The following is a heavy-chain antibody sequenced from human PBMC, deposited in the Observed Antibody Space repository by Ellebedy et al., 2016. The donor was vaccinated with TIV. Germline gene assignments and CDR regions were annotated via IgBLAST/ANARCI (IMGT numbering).Heavy chain of an antibody. D-gene: IGHD4-17*01. CDR2: IYTSGST. CDR3: ARGWDYGESWFDP. J-gene: IGHJ5*02. V-gene: IGHV4-38-2*02. Sequence: SETLSLTXTVSGYSISSGYYWGWIRQPAGKGLEWIGRIYTSGSTYYNPSLKSRVTISVDTSKNQFSLKLSSVTAADTAVYYCARGWDYGESWFDPWGQGTLVTVSS. CDR1: GYSISSGYY.